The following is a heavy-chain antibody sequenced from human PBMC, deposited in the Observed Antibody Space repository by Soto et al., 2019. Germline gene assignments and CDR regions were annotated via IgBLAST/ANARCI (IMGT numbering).Heavy chain of an antibody. D-gene: IGHD4-4*01. CDR1: GFTFSDPW. CDR2: IKSQTDGGTA. V-gene: IGHV3-15*01. J-gene: IGHJ6*02. Sequence: EVQLVESGGGLVQPGGSLTLSCAASGFTFSDPWMNWVRQAPGKGLEWVGRIKSQTDGGTADYAAVVKGRFTISRDDSKATLYLELNSLKIEDTGVYYCTSLTKWGLGTTVTVSS. CDR3: TSLTK.